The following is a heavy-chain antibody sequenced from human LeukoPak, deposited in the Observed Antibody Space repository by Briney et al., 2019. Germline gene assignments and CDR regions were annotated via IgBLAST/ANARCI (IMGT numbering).Heavy chain of an antibody. CDR2: IYYSGST. CDR3: ARDRGSGWPYFDY. V-gene: IGHV4-59*01. D-gene: IGHD6-19*01. CDR1: GGSISSYY. Sequence: KPSETLSLTCTVSGGSISSYYWSWIRQPPGKGLEWIGYIYYSGSTNYNPSLKSRVTISVDTSKNQFSLKLSSVTAADTAVYYCARDRGSGWPYFDYWGQGTLVTVSS. J-gene: IGHJ4*02.